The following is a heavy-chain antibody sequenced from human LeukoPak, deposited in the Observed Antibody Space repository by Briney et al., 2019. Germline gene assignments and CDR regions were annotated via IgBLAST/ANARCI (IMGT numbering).Heavy chain of an antibody. J-gene: IGHJ6*02. CDR2: ISGSGGST. V-gene: IGHV3-23*01. CDR1: GFTFSSYA. D-gene: IGHD2-2*01. Sequence: GGSLRLSCAASGFTFSSYAMSWVRQASGKGLEWVSAISGSGGSTYYADSVKGRFTISRDDSKNTLYLQMNSLRAEDTAVYYCAKGLGYCSSTSCYGAYYYGMDVWGQGTTVTVSS. CDR3: AKGLGYCSSTSCYGAYYYGMDV.